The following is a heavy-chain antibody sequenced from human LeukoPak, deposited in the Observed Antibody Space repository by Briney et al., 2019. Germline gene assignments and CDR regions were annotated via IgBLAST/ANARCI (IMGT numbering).Heavy chain of an antibody. Sequence: ASVKVSCKASGYTFTDYYMHWVRQASGQGLEWMGWINPNSGGTNYAQKFQGRVTMTRDTSISTAYMELSRLRSDDTAVYYCAREIGGILVFDYWGQGTLVTVSS. CDR3: AREIGGILVFDY. CDR2: INPNSGGT. CDR1: GYTFTDYY. D-gene: IGHD5-18*01. V-gene: IGHV1-2*02. J-gene: IGHJ4*02.